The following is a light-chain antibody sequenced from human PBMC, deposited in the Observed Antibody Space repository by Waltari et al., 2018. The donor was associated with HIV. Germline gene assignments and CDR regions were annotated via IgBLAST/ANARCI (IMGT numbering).Light chain of an antibody. CDR1: RSNIGAGYS. V-gene: IGLV1-40*01. J-gene: IGLJ2*01. Sequence: QSVLTQPPSVSAAPGQTITISCTGNRSNIGAGYSVPWYQQAPGSAPKLLLYLNQKRPEGVPARFSGSRSGSSASRAITGLRPEDEADYFCQTHDSSLSGASVFGGGTKVTVL. CDR3: QTHDSSLSGASV. CDR2: LNQ.